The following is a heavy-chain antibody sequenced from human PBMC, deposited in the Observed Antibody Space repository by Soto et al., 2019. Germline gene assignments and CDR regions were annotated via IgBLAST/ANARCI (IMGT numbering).Heavy chain of an antibody. Sequence: GESLKISCKGSGYSFTSYWISCVRQMPGKGLEWMGRIDPSDSYTNYSPSFQGHVTISADKSISTAYLQWSSLKASDTAMYYCARHVDPKEDYYYGMDVWGQGTTVTVS. CDR2: IDPSDSYT. CDR3: ARHVDPKEDYYYGMDV. J-gene: IGHJ6*02. V-gene: IGHV5-10-1*01. CDR1: GYSFTSYW.